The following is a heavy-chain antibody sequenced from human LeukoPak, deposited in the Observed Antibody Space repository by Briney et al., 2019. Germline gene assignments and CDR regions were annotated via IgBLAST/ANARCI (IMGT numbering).Heavy chain of an antibody. CDR3: ARIARYYFDY. J-gene: IGHJ4*02. Sequence: PSETLSLTCTVSGGSISSYYWSWIRQPPGKGLEWIGYIYYSGSTNYNPSLKSRVTISVDTSKNQFSPKLSSVTAADTAVYYCARIARYYFDYWGQGTLVTVSS. V-gene: IGHV4-59*01. CDR2: IYYSGST. D-gene: IGHD6-13*01. CDR1: GGSISSYY.